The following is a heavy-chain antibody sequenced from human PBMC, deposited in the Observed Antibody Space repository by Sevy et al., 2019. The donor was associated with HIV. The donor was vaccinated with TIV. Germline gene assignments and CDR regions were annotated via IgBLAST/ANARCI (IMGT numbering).Heavy chain of an antibody. CDR3: AGSPSWAMARGHFDY. CDR1: GYTFTSFY. Sequence: ASVKVSRKASGYTFTSFYLHWVRQAPGQGLAWMGLFNPSTGSTTYAQNFHGRVTMTRDTSANTVYMELSRLSSEDTAVYYCAGSPSWAMARGHFDYWGQGTLVTVSS. D-gene: IGHD5-18*01. CDR2: FNPSTGST. V-gene: IGHV1-46*01. J-gene: IGHJ4*02.